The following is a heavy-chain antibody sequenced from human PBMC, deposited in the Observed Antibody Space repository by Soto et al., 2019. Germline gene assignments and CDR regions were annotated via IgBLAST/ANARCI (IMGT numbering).Heavy chain of an antibody. V-gene: IGHV4-59*01. Sequence: SETMSLTCTVSGGSISSYYRSWIRQPPGKGLEWIGYIYYSGSTNYNPSLKSRVTISVDTSKNQFSLKLSSVTAADTAVYYCARYQRSGYYTNYYYMDVWGKGTTVTVSS. CDR3: ARYQRSGYYTNYYYMDV. D-gene: IGHD3-3*01. J-gene: IGHJ6*03. CDR2: IYYSGST. CDR1: GGSISSYY.